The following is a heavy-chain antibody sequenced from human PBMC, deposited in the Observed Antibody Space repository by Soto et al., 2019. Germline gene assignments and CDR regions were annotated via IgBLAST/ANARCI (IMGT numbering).Heavy chain of an antibody. CDR1: GGTFSSYA. D-gene: IGHD4-17*01. V-gene: IGHV1-69*01. Sequence: QVQLVQSGAEVKKPGSSVKVSCKASGGTFSSYAISWVRQAPGQGLEWMGGIIPIFGTANYAQKFQGRVTITADESTSTAYMELSSLRSEDTAVYYCARALFMTTGCYYGMDVWGQGTTVTVSS. CDR3: ARALFMTTGCYYGMDV. J-gene: IGHJ6*02. CDR2: IIPIFGTA.